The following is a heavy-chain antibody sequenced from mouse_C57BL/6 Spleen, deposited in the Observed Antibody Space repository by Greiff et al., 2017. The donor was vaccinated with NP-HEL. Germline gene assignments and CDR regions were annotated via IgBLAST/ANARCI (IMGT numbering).Heavy chain of an antibody. CDR2: IDPSDSYT. V-gene: IGHV1-69*01. D-gene: IGHD1-1*01. Sequence: QVQLQQPGAELVMPGASVKLSCKASGYTFTSYWMHWVKQRPGQGLEWIGEIDPSDSYTNYNQKFKGKSTLTVEKSSSTAYMQLRSLTSEDAAVYYCARPDGSSPFAYWGQGTLVTVSA. CDR3: ARPDGSSPFAY. CDR1: GYTFTSYW. J-gene: IGHJ3*01.